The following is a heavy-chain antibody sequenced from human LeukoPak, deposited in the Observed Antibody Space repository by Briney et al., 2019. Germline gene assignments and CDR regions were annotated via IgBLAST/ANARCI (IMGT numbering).Heavy chain of an antibody. V-gene: IGHV3-23*01. J-gene: IGHJ3*02. D-gene: IGHD1-26*01. CDR3: ATTSGSYYGAFDI. CDR1: GFTFSSYA. Sequence: GGSLRLSCAASGFTFSSYAMSWVRQAPGKGLEWVPAISGSGGSTYYADSVKGRFTISRDNSKNTLYLQMNSLRAEDTAVYYCATTSGSYYGAFDIWGQGTMVTVSS. CDR2: ISGSGGST.